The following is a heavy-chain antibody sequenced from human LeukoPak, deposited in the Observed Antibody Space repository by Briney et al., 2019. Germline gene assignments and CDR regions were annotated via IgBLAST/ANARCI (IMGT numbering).Heavy chain of an antibody. Sequence: GGSLRLSCVASGFTFSSYGMHWVRQAPGKGLEWVAVISYDGSNKYYADSVKGRFTISRDNSKNTLYLQMNSLRAEDTAVYYCAKDHGSGSPLPDYWGQGTLVTVSS. CDR3: AKDHGSGSPLPDY. D-gene: IGHD3-10*01. J-gene: IGHJ4*02. CDR1: GFTFSSYG. CDR2: ISYDGSNK. V-gene: IGHV3-30*18.